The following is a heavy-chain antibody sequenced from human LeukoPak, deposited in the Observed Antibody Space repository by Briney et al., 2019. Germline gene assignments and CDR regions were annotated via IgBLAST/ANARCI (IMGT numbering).Heavy chain of an antibody. J-gene: IGHJ4*02. CDR1: GCSFGDYA. Sequence: SGGSLRLSCTASGCSFGDYAMSWVRQAPGKGLEWIGFIRSKAYGGTTEYAASVKGRLIISRDDSKSIAYLQMNSLRTEDTAVYYCTRDIDADYVDYWGQGTLVTVSS. CDR3: TRDIDADYVDY. CDR2: IRSKAYGGTT. V-gene: IGHV3-49*04. D-gene: IGHD2-15*01.